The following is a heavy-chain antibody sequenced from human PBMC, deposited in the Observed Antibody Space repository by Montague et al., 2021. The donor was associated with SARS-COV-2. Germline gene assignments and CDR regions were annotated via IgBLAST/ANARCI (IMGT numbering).Heavy chain of an antibody. Sequence: SETLSLTCAVYGGSFSGYYWSCILQPPGKELEWSGEINHSVSTNYNPSLKSRVARSSDTSKNQLSLKLSTVTAADTAVYYCASLTLGYCSSTSCYSDWFDPWGQGTLVTVSS. CDR1: GGSFSGYY. CDR2: INHSVST. V-gene: IGHV4-34*01. CDR3: ASLTLGYCSSTSCYSDWFDP. D-gene: IGHD2-2*02. J-gene: IGHJ5*02.